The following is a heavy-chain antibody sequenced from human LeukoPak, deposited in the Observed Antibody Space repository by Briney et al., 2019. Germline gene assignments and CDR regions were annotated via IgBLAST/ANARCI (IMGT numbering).Heavy chain of an antibody. J-gene: IGHJ5*02. CDR2: IFYSGST. CDR3: ARDIGPDYDFWSASSKWFDP. Sequence: SETLSLTCTVSGGSISSSSYYWGWIRQPPGKGLEWIGSIFYSGSTYYNPSLESRVTISIDTSENQFSLKLSSVTAADTAVYYCARDIGPDYDFWSASSKWFDPWAREPWSPSPQ. CDR1: GGSISSSSYY. D-gene: IGHD3-3*01. V-gene: IGHV4-39*07.